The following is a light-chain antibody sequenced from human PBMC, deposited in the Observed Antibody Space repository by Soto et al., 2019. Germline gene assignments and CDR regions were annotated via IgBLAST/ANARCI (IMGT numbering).Light chain of an antibody. CDR1: QSVSRW. V-gene: IGKV1-5*03. CDR2: KAS. CDR3: QQYDVYSPWM. J-gene: IGKJ1*01. Sequence: DIQMTHSPSALSASVGGRVTSTCRASQSVSRWLAWYKQKPGEAPKLLIYKASNLESGVSSRFSGSGSGTEFTLTIRSLQPDDSATYYCQQYDVYSPWMFGQGTKVDIK.